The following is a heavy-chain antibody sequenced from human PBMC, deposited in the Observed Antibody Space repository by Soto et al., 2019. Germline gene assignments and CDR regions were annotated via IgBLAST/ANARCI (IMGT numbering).Heavy chain of an antibody. J-gene: IGHJ3*02. CDR3: ARCFHGDYARAFDI. Sequence: SETLSLTCTVSGGSISGGGYYWSWIRQHPGKGLEWIGYIYYSGSTYYNPSLKSRVTISVDTSKNQFSLKLSSVTAADTAVYYCARCFHGDYARAFDIWGQGTMVTVSS. CDR2: IYYSGST. CDR1: GGSISGGGYY. D-gene: IGHD4-17*01. V-gene: IGHV4-31*03.